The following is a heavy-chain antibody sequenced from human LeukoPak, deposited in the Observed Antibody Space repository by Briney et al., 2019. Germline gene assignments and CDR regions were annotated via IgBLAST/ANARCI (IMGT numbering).Heavy chain of an antibody. Sequence: GGSLRLSCAASGFTFSSYWMHWVRQAPGKGLEWVAVISYDGSNKYYADSVKGRFTISRDNSKNTLYLQMNSLRAEDTAVYYCASPKSPYSSSSYFDYWGQGTLVTVSS. D-gene: IGHD6-6*01. V-gene: IGHV3-30*03. CDR1: GFTFSSYW. CDR3: ASPKSPYSSSSYFDY. J-gene: IGHJ4*02. CDR2: ISYDGSNK.